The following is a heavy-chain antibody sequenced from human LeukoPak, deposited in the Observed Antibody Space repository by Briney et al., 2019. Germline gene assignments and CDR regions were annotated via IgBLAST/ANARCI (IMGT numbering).Heavy chain of an antibody. J-gene: IGHJ6*02. D-gene: IGHD3-16*01. CDR1: GFTLSSYW. CDR2: INSDGSST. V-gene: IGHV3-74*01. CDR3: ARAEGAPYGMDV. Sequence: GGSLRLSCAASGFTLSSYWMHWVRQAPGKGLVWVSRINSDGSSTSYADSVKGRFTISRDNAKNTLYLQMNSLRAEDTAVYYCARAEGAPYGMDVWGQGTTVTVSS.